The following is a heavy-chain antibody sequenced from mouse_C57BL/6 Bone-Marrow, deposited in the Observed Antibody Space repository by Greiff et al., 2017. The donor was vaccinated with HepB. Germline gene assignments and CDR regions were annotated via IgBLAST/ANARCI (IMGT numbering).Heavy chain of an antibody. CDR1: GFTFSSYA. CDR2: ISSGGDYI. Sequence: EVMLVESGEGLVKPGGSLKLSCAASGFTFSSYAMSWVRQTPEKRLEWVAYISSGGDYIYYADTVKGRFTISRDNARNTLYLQMSSLKSEDTAMYYCTREGIYYDPSAWFAYWGQGTLVTVSA. V-gene: IGHV5-9-1*02. D-gene: IGHD2-4*01. CDR3: TREGIYYDPSAWFAY. J-gene: IGHJ3*01.